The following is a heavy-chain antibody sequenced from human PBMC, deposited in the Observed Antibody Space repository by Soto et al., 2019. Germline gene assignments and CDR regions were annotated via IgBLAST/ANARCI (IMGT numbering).Heavy chain of an antibody. CDR3: AKVFYYYDSSGYYYFDY. Sequence: GGSLRLSCTASGFNFSRFWTHWVRQVPGRGLVWVSHINSDGSRTSYADSVKGRFTISRDNAKNTLYLQMSSLRAEDTAVYYCAKVFYYYDSSGYYYFDYWGQGTLVTVSS. J-gene: IGHJ4*02. D-gene: IGHD3-22*01. CDR2: INSDGSRT. CDR1: GFNFSRFW. V-gene: IGHV3-74*01.